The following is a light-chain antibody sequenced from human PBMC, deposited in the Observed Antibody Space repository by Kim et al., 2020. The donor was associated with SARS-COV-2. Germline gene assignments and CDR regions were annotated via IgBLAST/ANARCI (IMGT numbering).Light chain of an antibody. CDR2: DAS. Sequence: FASVGDTVTITCRASQGISRSLAWYQQKPGKAPKSLIYDASNLHRGVPSRFSGSGSGTDFTLTISSLQPEDFATYYCQKYNTYPHTFGQGTKLEI. CDR1: QGISRS. V-gene: IGKV1-16*01. J-gene: IGKJ2*01. CDR3: QKYNTYPHT.